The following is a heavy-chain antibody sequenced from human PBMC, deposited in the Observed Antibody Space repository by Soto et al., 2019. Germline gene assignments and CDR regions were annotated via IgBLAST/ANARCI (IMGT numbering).Heavy chain of an antibody. CDR2: ISAYNGNT. J-gene: IGHJ5*02. D-gene: IGHD3-10*01. CDR3: ARDDKVRNWFDP. V-gene: IGHV1-18*04. CDR1: GYTFTSYG. Sequence: QVQLVQSGAEVKKPGASVKVSCKASGYTFTSYGISWVRQAPGQGLEWMGWISAYNGNTTYAQKLQGRVTMTTDTATSTADMELRSLRSDDTAVYYCARDDKVRNWFDPWGKGTLVTVSS.